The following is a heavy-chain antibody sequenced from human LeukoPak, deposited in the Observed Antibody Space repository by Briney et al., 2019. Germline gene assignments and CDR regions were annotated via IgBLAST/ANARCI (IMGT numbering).Heavy chain of an antibody. D-gene: IGHD4-17*01. V-gene: IGHV1-69*05. Sequence: SVKVSCKASGGTFSSYAISWVRQAPGQGLEWMGGIIPIFGTANYAQKFQGRVTITTDESTSTAYMELSSLRSEDTAVYYCARAYLHYGDLANYFDYWGQGTLVTVSS. CDR2: IIPIFGTA. CDR1: GGTFSSYA. CDR3: ARAYLHYGDLANYFDY. J-gene: IGHJ4*02.